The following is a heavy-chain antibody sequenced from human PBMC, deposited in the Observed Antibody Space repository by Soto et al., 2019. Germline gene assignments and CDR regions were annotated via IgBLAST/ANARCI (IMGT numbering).Heavy chain of an antibody. CDR2: IIPILGIA. CDR3: ARDQSSGWYNYFDY. J-gene: IGHJ4*02. CDR1: GGTFSSYT. Sequence: SVKVSCKASGGTFSSYTISWVRQAPGQGLEWMGRIIPILGIANYAQKFQGRVTITADKSTSTAYMELSSLRSEDTAAYYCARDQSSGWYNYFDYWGQGTLVTVSS. D-gene: IGHD6-19*01. V-gene: IGHV1-69*04.